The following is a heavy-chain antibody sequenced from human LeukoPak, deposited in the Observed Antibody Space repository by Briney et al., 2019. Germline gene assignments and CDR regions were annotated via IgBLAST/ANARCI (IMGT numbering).Heavy chain of an antibody. J-gene: IGHJ4*02. CDR3: AKDPPRELLYTFDY. Sequence: GGSLRLSCAASGFTFSSYWMSWVRQAPGKGLEWVANIKQDGSEKYYVDSVKGRFTISRDNAKNSLYLQMNSLRAEDTAVYYCAKDPPRELLYTFDYWGQGTLVTVSS. CDR2: IKQDGSEK. V-gene: IGHV3-7*01. D-gene: IGHD2-2*02. CDR1: GFTFSSYW.